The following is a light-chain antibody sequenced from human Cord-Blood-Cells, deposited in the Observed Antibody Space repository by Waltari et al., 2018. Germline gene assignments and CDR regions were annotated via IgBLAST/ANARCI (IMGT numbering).Light chain of an antibody. CDR1: QSVSSN. Sequence: EIVITQSPATLSVSPGERATLCCRASQSVSSNLAWYQQKPGQAPRLLIYGASTRATGIPARFSGSGSGTEFTLTISSLQSEDLAVYYCQQYNNWPPKTFGQGTKVEIK. J-gene: IGKJ1*01. CDR3: QQYNNWPPKT. CDR2: GAS. V-gene: IGKV3-15*01.